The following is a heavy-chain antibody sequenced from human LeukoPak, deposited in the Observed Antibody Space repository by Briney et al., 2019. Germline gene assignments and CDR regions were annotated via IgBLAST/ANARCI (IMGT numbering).Heavy chain of an antibody. CDR1: GGSISSYY. Sequence: PSETLSLTCTVSGGSISSYYWNWIRQPPGKGLEWIGYIYDRGSTNYNPSFKSRVIISVDRSKNQFSLKLRSVTAADTAVYYCARIRPGGEAPRVGAADYGGQGTLVTVS. CDR2: IYDRGST. CDR3: ARIRPGGEAPRVGAADY. V-gene: IGHV4-59*08. D-gene: IGHD1-26*01. J-gene: IGHJ4*02.